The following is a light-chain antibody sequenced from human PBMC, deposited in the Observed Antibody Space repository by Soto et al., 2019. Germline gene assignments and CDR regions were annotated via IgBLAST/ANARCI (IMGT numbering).Light chain of an antibody. Sequence: EIAISLYPANRTVSPGERPTHCCRASQSMSSNLARYQQKPGQAPRLLMFRTSSRATGFPARFSGSGSGTEFTLTFSSLQSEDFGVYYCSQYNDWPPRTFGEGTRVDI. V-gene: IGKV3-15*01. CDR2: RTS. J-gene: IGKJ1*01. CDR3: SQYNDWPPRT. CDR1: QSMSSN.